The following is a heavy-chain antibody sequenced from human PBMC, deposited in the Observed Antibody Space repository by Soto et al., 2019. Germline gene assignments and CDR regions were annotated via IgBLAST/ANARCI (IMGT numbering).Heavy chain of an antibody. Sequence: GESLKISCKGSGDSFTSYWIGWVRQMPGKGLEWMGIIYPGDSDTRYSPSFQGQVTISADKSISTAYLQWSSLKASDTAMYYCARHSSRYYSSTSCYMDYGMDVWGQGTTVTVSS. J-gene: IGHJ6*02. V-gene: IGHV5-51*01. CDR2: IYPGDSDT. D-gene: IGHD2-2*02. CDR3: ARHSSRYYSSTSCYMDYGMDV. CDR1: GDSFTSYW.